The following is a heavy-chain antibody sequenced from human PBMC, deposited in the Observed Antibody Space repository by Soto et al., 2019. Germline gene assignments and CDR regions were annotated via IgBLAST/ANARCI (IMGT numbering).Heavy chain of an antibody. Sequence: QVQLLESGPGLVKPSETLSLTCTVSGGSISSYYWSWIRQPPGTGLDWIGNIYSSGSTNYNPSLKSRVTTSVDTSKTQFSQKLSSVTAADTAVYYCARRYGGGFAFWGQGTLVTVSS. CDR1: GGSISSYY. V-gene: IGHV4-59*08. CDR3: ARRYGGGFAF. J-gene: IGHJ4*02. CDR2: IYSSGST. D-gene: IGHD3-10*01.